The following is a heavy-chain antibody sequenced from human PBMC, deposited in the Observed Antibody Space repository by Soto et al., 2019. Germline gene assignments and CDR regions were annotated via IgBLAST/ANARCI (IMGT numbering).Heavy chain of an antibody. CDR3: APRTVSLSGPYGIHV. Sequence: QLHLQESGPGLVKTSETLSLTCSVSGYSVSSSDYYWASIRQPPGKGLEWIGSMLDSGLTYYNPSLKSRVTLYVDTSKIQFSVRLNSVTASDTAVYYCAPRTVSLSGPYGIHVWGQGTTVNVS. V-gene: IGHV4-39*01. CDR1: GYSVSSSDYY. D-gene: IGHD2-15*01. J-gene: IGHJ6*02. CDR2: MLDSGLT.